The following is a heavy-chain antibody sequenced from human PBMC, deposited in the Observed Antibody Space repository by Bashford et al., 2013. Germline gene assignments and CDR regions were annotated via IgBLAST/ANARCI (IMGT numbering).Heavy chain of an antibody. CDR3: ARIRTVTRNQYYFDY. V-gene: IGHV5-51*01. Sequence: WVRQMPGKGLEWVGIIYPGDSDTRYSPTFEGRVTMSVDKSISAAYLQWSSLEASDTATYYCARIRTVTRNQYYFDYWGQGTLVTVSS. J-gene: IGHJ4*02. D-gene: IGHD4-17*01. CDR2: IYPGDSDT.